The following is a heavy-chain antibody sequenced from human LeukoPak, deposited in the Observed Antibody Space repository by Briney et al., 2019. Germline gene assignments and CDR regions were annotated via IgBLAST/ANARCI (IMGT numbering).Heavy chain of an antibody. CDR3: ARVGGYGDYLNY. CDR2: ISYDGSNK. Sequence: PGRSLRLSCAASGFTFSSYAMHWVRQAPGKGLGWVAVISYDGSNKYYADSVKGRFTISRDNSKNTLYLQMNSLRAEDTAVYYCARVGGYGDYLNYWGQGTLVTVSS. V-gene: IGHV3-30*01. D-gene: IGHD4-17*01. CDR1: GFTFSSYA. J-gene: IGHJ4*02.